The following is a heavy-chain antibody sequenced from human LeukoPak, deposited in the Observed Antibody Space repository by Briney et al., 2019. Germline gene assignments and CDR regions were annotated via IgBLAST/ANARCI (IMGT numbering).Heavy chain of an antibody. CDR2: ISVSGGST. CDR1: GFTFTTYP. Sequence: GGSLRLSCVASGFTFTTYPMSWVRQAPGKGLEWVSGISVSGGSTYYADSVKGRFTISRDNSKNSLYLQMNSLRADDTAVYYCARETDLAVAGDFWGQGTLVTVSS. V-gene: IGHV3-23*01. D-gene: IGHD6-19*01. J-gene: IGHJ4*02. CDR3: ARETDLAVAGDF.